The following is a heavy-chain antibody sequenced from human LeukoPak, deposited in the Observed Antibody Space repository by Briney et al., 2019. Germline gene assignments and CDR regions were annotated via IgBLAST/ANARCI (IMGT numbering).Heavy chain of an antibody. D-gene: IGHD5-24*01. J-gene: IGHJ4*02. CDR2: IYPGDSDT. Sequence: GESLKISCKGCGYSFPRYWIGSVRQMPGKGLEWMGIIYPGDSDTRYSPSFQGQVTISADKSISTAYLQWSSLKASETAMYYCALLVEMATIDYWGQGTLVTVSS. V-gene: IGHV5-51*01. CDR3: ALLVEMATIDY. CDR1: GYSFPRYW.